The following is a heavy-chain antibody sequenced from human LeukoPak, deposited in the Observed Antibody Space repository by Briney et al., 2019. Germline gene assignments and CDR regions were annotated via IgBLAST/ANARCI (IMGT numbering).Heavy chain of an antibody. CDR3: VRFGSRWFLDY. CDR1: GFTFSSYE. Sequence: GGSLRLSCAASGFTFSSYEMNWVRQAPGKALEWVSYISSSSAIYYADSVKGRFTISRDNAKNSLYLQMNSLRAEDTAVYYCVRFGSRWFLDYWGQGTLVTVSS. J-gene: IGHJ4*02. D-gene: IGHD6-13*01. V-gene: IGHV3-48*03. CDR2: ISSSSAI.